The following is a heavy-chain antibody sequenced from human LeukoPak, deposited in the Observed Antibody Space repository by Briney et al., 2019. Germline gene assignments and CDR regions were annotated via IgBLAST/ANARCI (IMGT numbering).Heavy chain of an antibody. CDR1: GFTFSSYA. Sequence: GGSLRLSCAASGFTFSSYAMHWVRQAPGKGLEWVAVISYVGTNKYYADSVKGRFTISRDNSKNTLYLQMNSLGAEDTAVYYCARDADYWGQGTLVTVSS. CDR3: ARDADY. J-gene: IGHJ4*02. V-gene: IGHV3-30*04. CDR2: ISYVGTNK.